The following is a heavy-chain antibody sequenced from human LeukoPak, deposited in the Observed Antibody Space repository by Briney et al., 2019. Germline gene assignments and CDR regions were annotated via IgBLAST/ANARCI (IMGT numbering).Heavy chain of an antibody. V-gene: IGHV4-59*01. CDR3: ARRDLITGTTGY. CDR2: IYYSGST. D-gene: IGHD1-7*01. J-gene: IGHJ4*02. Sequence: SETLSLTCTVSGGSIRNYYWSWIRQPPGKGLEWIGYIYYSGSTNYNPSLKSRVTISVDTSKNQFSLKLSSVTAADTAVYYCARRDLITGTTGYWGQGILVTVSS. CDR1: GGSIRNYY.